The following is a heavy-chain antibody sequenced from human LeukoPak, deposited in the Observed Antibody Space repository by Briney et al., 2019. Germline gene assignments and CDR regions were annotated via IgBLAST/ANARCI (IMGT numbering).Heavy chain of an antibody. CDR2: INSDGSTT. J-gene: IGHJ4*02. CDR3: ARVWALTGFDYYFAY. Sequence: VWSLRLSCAASGFTFNSYWMHWVRQAPGKGLVWVSRINSDGSTTSYAYSVKGPFPITREHAKNPLYLQMHSLRAEDKAVYYCARVWALTGFDYYFAYWGPGTLVTVSS. CDR1: GFTFNSYW. V-gene: IGHV3-74*01. D-gene: IGHD7-27*01.